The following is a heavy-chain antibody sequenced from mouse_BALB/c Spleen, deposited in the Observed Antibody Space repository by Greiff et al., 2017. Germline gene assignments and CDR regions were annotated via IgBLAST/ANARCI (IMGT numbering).Heavy chain of an antibody. Sequence: EVKVVESGGGLVQPGGSLKLSCAASGFTFSSYTMSWVRQTPEKRLEWVAYISNGGGSTYYPDTVKGRFTISRDNAKNTLYLQMSSLKSEDTAMYYCARQYGLYAMDYWGQGTSVTVSS. V-gene: IGHV5-12-2*01. CDR1: GFTFSSYT. CDR3: ARQYGLYAMDY. D-gene: IGHD1-1*02. CDR2: ISNGGGST. J-gene: IGHJ4*01.